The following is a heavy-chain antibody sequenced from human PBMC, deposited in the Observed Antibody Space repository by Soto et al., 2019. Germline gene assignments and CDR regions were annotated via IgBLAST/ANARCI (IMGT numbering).Heavy chain of an antibody. CDR2: INPSGGST. CDR1: GYTFTSYY. CDR3: ARAGSSGWYLSVDFDY. Sequence: ASVKVSCKASGYTFTSYYMHWVRQAPGQGLEWMGIINPSGGSTSYAQKFQGRVTMTRDTSTSTVYMELSSLRSEDTAVYYCARAGSSGWYLSVDFDYWGQGTLVTVSS. V-gene: IGHV1-46*01. J-gene: IGHJ4*02. D-gene: IGHD6-19*01.